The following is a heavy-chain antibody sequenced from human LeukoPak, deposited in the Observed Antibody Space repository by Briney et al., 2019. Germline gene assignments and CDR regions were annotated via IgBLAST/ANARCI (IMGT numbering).Heavy chain of an antibody. CDR2: ISSSGSTI. CDR3: AGDGGYYDSSGAVN. D-gene: IGHD3-22*01. Sequence: GGSLRLSCAASGFTFSSYEMNWVRQAPGKGLEWVSYISSSGSTIYYADSVKGRFTISRDNAKNSLYLQMNSLRAEDTAVYYCAGDGGYYDSSGAVNWGQGTLVTVSS. V-gene: IGHV3-48*03. CDR1: GFTFSSYE. J-gene: IGHJ4*02.